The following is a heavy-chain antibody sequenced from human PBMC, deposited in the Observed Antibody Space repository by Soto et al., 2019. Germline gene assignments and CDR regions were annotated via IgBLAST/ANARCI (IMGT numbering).Heavy chain of an antibody. Sequence: PSETLSLTCAVSGGSISSGDYSWSWIRQPPGTGLEWIGYIYHSGSTYYNPSLKSRVTISIDSSKNQFSLKLTSVTAADTAVYYCARGHDSNDNWGQGTLVTVSS. J-gene: IGHJ4*02. CDR3: ARGHDSNDN. CDR2: IYHSGST. D-gene: IGHD3-22*01. V-gene: IGHV4-30-2*01. CDR1: GGSISSGDYS.